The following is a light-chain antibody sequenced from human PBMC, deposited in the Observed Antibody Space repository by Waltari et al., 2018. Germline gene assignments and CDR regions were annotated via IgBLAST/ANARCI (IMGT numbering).Light chain of an antibody. J-gene: IGLJ1*01. CDR1: SSDVWSYNL. V-gene: IGLV2-23*02. CDR2: EVT. CDR3: CSYAGTATHV. Sequence: QSALTQPASVSGSPGQSITIPCTGTSSDVWSYNLLSWFQQHPGKAPKVMIYEVTKRPSGVSYRFSGSKSGNTASLTISGLQAEDEADYYCCSYAGTATHVFGTGTKVTVL.